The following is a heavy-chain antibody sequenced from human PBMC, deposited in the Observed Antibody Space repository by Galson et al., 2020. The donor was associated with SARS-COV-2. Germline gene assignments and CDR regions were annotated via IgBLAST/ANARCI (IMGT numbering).Heavy chain of an antibody. CDR1: GGSISSSSYY. D-gene: IGHD3-9*01. Sequence: SETLSLTCTVSGGSISSSSYYWGWIRQPPGVGLEWIGSIYYSESNYYNPSLTSRVTMSGDTSKNQFSLKLSSVTAADTAVYYCARQILTGYYAFYYFDYWGQGTLVTVSS. V-gene: IGHV4-39*01. J-gene: IGHJ4*02. CDR3: ARQILTGYYAFYYFDY. CDR2: IYYSESN.